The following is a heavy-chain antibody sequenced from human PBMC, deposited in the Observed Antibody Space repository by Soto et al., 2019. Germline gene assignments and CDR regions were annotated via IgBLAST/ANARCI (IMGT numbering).Heavy chain of an antibody. CDR2: TYYRSKWYN. J-gene: IGHJ3*02. V-gene: IGHV6-1*01. CDR1: GDSVSSNSGA. Sequence: PXXTLSITCAISGDSVSSNSGAWNCIRQSPSRGLEWLGRTYYRSKWYNDYAVSVKSRITINPDTSKNQFSLQLNSVTPEDTAVYYCARDLEAVYAFDIWGQGTMVTVSS. CDR3: ARDLEAVYAFDI.